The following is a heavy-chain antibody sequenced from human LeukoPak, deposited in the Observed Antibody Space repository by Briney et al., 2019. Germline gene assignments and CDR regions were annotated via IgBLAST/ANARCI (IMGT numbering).Heavy chain of an antibody. CDR3: ERDGDGDYADH. J-gene: IGHJ5*02. D-gene: IGHD4-17*01. Sequence: PSETLSLTCAVAGASISGSNYFWVWIRQPPGKGLEWIGSIYFSGSTVHNPSLKSRVTISLDTSQNQFSLRLSSVTAADTAVYYCERDGDGDYADHWGQGTLVTVSS. CDR2: IYFSGST. V-gene: IGHV4-39*07. CDR1: GASISGSNYF.